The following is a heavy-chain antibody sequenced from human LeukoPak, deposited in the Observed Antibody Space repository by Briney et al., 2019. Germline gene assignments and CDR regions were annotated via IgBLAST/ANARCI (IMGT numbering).Heavy chain of an antibody. V-gene: IGHV3-NL1*01. CDR2: IYSDGSA. CDR3: STRVY. CDR1: GFTFSSYG. J-gene: IGHJ4*02. Sequence: GRSLRLSCAASGFTFSSYGMHWVRQAPGKGLEGVSVIYSDGSAHYADSVRGRFTISRDNSKNTLYLQMNSLRAEDTAVYYCSTRVYWGQGTLVTVSS.